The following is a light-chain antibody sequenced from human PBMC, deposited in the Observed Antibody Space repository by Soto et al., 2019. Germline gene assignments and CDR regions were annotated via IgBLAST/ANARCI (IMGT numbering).Light chain of an antibody. Sequence: EIVLTQSPGSLSLSLGERATLSCRASQSVYSAFFAWYQQKPGQPPRLLMYGASRRATGIPDRFSGSGSGTDFTLTISRLEPEAFALYYCQQYASSLTFGQGTKVEI. J-gene: IGKJ1*01. V-gene: IGKV3-20*01. CDR2: GAS. CDR3: QQYASSLT. CDR1: QSVYSAF.